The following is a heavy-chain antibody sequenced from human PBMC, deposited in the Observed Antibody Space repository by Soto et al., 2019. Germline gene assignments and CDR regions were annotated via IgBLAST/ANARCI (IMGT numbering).Heavy chain of an antibody. J-gene: IGHJ4*02. CDR2: INGGDVGT. D-gene: IGHD1-26*01. Sequence: HVVLLQSGAEMKKPGASLNISCKASGYTFRRYAINWVRQVPGQRLECMGWINGGDVGTIYSQKFQGRVNIVRDTATDTAYMELSGLRAEDTALYYCARAPPYSGASPSTYSLDSWGQGSLITVSS. V-gene: IGHV1-3*01. CDR1: GYTFRRYA. CDR3: ARAPPYSGASPSTYSLDS.